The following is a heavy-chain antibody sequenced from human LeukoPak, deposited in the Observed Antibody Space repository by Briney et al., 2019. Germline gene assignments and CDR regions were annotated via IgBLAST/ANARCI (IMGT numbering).Heavy chain of an antibody. Sequence: ASVKVSCKASGYTFTSYDINWVRQATGQGLEWMGWMNPNSGNTGYAQKFQGRVTMTRNTSTSTAYMELSSLRSEDTAVYYCARPLRYYYYYGMDVWGQGTTVTVSS. V-gene: IGHV1-8*01. CDR3: ARPLRYYYYYGMDV. CDR2: MNPNSGNT. J-gene: IGHJ6*02. CDR1: GYTFTSYD.